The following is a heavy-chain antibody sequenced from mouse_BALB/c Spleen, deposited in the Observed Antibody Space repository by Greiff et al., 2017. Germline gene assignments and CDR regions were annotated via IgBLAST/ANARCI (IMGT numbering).Heavy chain of an antibody. CDR2: INPSTGYT. D-gene: IGHD4-1*01. Sequence: QGHVKQSGAELAKPGASVKMSCKASGYTFTSYWMHWVKQRPGQGLEWIGYINPSTGYTEYNQKFKDKATLTADKSSSTAYMQLSSLTSEDSAVYYCANWDYWGQGTTLTVSS. CDR1: GYTFTSYW. J-gene: IGHJ2*01. V-gene: IGHV1-7*01. CDR3: ANWDY.